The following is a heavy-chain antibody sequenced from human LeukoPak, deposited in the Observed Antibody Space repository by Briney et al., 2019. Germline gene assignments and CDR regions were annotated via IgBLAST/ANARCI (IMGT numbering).Heavy chain of an antibody. J-gene: IGHJ4*02. Sequence: GGSLRLSCAAPGFTFSSYEMNWVRQAPGKGPEWVSASSRDGRSFYTDSVKGRFTISRDNSKNTLYLQMNSLTAEDTAIYFCAKEDAIIGFDYWGQGTLVTVSS. CDR1: GFTFSSYE. CDR2: SSRDGRS. V-gene: IGHV3-23*01. D-gene: IGHD5-24*01. CDR3: AKEDAIIGFDY.